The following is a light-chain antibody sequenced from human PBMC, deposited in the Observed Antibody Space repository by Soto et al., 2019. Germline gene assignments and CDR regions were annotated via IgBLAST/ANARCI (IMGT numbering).Light chain of an antibody. CDR3: QQSYSTVT. Sequence: DIQMTQSPSSLSASVGDRVTITCRASQSISSYLDWYQQKPGKAPKLLIYAASSLQSGVPSRFSASGSGTDFTLTISRLQPEDFEAYDCQQSYSTVTFGGGTKVEIK. CDR2: AAS. CDR1: QSISSY. V-gene: IGKV1-39*01. J-gene: IGKJ4*01.